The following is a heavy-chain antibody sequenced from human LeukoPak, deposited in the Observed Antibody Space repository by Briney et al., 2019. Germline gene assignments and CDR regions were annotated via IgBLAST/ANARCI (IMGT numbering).Heavy chain of an antibody. J-gene: IGHJ4*02. V-gene: IGHV1-46*01. CDR1: GYTFTSYY. D-gene: IGHD3-22*01. Sequence: GAPVKVSCKASGYTFTSYYMHWVRQAPGQGLEWMGIINPSGGSTSYAQKFQGRVTMTRDTSTSTVYMELSSLRSEDTAVYYCARDLGAYYDSSVSYFDYWGQGTLVTVSS. CDR2: INPSGGST. CDR3: ARDLGAYYDSSVSYFDY.